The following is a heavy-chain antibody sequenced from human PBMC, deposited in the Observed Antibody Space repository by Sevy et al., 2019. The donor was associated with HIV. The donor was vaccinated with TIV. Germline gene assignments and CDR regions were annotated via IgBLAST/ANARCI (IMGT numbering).Heavy chain of an antibody. CDR2: INPNSGGT. J-gene: IGHJ3*02. Sequence: ASVKVSCKASGYTFTGYYMHWVRQAPGQGLEWMGRINPNSGGTNYAQKFQGRVTMTRDTSISTAYMGLSSLRSDDTAVYYCAVNYGSGINYGFDIWGQGTMVTVSS. D-gene: IGHD3-10*01. CDR1: GYTFTGYY. V-gene: IGHV1-2*06. CDR3: AVNYGSGINYGFDI.